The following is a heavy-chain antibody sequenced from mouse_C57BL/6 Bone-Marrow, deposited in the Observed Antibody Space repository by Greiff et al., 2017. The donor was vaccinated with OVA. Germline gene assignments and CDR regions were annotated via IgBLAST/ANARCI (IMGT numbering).Heavy chain of an antibody. CDR2: ISSGGSYT. V-gene: IGHV5-6*01. J-gene: IGHJ3*01. D-gene: IGHD1-1*01. Sequence: EVQVVESGGDLVKPGGSLKLSCAASGFTFSSYGMSWVRQTPDKRLEWVATISSGGSYTYYPDSVKGRFTISRDNAKNTLYLQMSSLKSEDTAMYYCARLGSSYAFFAYWGQGTLVTVSA. CDR3: ARLGSSYAFFAY. CDR1: GFTFSSYG.